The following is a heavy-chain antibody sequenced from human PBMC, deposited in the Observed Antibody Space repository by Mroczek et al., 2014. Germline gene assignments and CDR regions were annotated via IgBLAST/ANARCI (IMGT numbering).Heavy chain of an antibody. D-gene: IGHD1-14*01. CDR1: GGSFSGYY. J-gene: IGHJ4*02. CDR3: ARGLTQRRYFDY. CDR2: INHSGST. V-gene: IGHV4-34*01. Sequence: QVQLQQWGAGLLKPSETLSLTCAVYGGSFSGYYWSWIRQPPGKGLEWIGEINHSGSTNYNPSLKSRVTISVDTSKNQFSLKLSSVTAADTAVYYCARGLTQRRYFDYWGQGTLVTVSS.